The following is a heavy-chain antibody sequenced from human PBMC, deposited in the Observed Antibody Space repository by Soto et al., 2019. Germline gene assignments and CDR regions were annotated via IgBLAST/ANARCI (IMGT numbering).Heavy chain of an antibody. CDR3: ARWWSGSRQGFDP. CDR1: GGSISSGDYY. J-gene: IGHJ5*02. CDR2: IYYSRST. D-gene: IGHD3-3*01. Sequence: QVQLQESGPGLVKPSQTLSLTCTVSGGSISSGDYYWSWIRQHPGKGLEWIGYIYYSRSTYYNPSLKSRVTISVDTSKTQFSLKLSSVTAADTAVYYCARWWSGSRQGFDPWGQGTLVTVSS. V-gene: IGHV4-31*03.